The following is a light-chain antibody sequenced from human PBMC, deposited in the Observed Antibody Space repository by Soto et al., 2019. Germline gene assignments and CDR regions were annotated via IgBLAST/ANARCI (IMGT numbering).Light chain of an antibody. CDR2: SAS. J-gene: IGKJ3*01. Sequence: EVVLTQSPDTLSLSPGERATLSCRASQTISSNYVAWYQQKPGQAPRLLIYSASSRATGIPDRFSGSGSGTHFTLTISRLEPEDFAVYYCQQRSNWPGTFGPGTKVDIK. V-gene: IGKV3D-20*02. CDR1: QTISSNY. CDR3: QQRSNWPGT.